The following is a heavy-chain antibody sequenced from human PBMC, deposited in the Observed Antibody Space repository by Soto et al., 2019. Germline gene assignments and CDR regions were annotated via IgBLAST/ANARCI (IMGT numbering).Heavy chain of an antibody. Sequence: SGTLSLTCTVSGRYINTSCWSWVRQPAAKGLAWIERIFSSGSTSFKASAEGRVGMSVDRIKNHFSLNLSSVTAADMAVFYCAREGSYSAYNFAHGIQLWSLDFLGQGALGTV. D-gene: IGHD5-12*01. V-gene: IGHV4-4*07. CDR1: GRYINTSC. CDR3: AREGSYSAYNFAHGIQLWSLDF. J-gene: IGHJ4*02. CDR2: IFSSGST.